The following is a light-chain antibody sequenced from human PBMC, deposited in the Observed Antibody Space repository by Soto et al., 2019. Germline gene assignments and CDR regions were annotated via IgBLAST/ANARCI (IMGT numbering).Light chain of an antibody. J-gene: IGKJ4*01. Sequence: DIQMTQSPSYLSASVGDGVTITCRASQSINNLLNWYQQKPGKAPKLLIYGASRLESGVPSRFSGSGSGTDFTLTISDMQPEDFATYFCQQSSSTPTFGGGTNVDI. CDR1: QSINNL. CDR2: GAS. CDR3: QQSSSTPT. V-gene: IGKV1-39*01.